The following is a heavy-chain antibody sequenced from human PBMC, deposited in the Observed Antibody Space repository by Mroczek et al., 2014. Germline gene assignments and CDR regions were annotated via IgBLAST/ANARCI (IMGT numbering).Heavy chain of an antibody. CDR2: IYYSGST. D-gene: IGHD2-2*01. V-gene: IGHV4-31*03. J-gene: IGHJ5*02. CDR3: ARVVPAAIRRWFDP. CDR1: GGSISSGGYY. Sequence: QVQLQESGPGLVKPSQTLSLTCTVSGGSISSGGYYWSWIRQHPGKGLEWIGYIYYSGSTYYNPSLKSRVTISVDTSKNQFSLKLSSVTAADTAVYYCARVVPAAIRRWFDPVGPREPWSPSPQ.